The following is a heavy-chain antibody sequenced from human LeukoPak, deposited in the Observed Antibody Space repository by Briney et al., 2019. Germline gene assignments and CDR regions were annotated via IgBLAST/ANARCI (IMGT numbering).Heavy chain of an antibody. Sequence: GGSLRLSCAASGFIFSSYEMHWVRQAPGKGLEWVSHITSSGTTIYYADSVKGRFTISRDNAKNSLYLQMNSLRAEDTAVYYCARDLEAANTYYFDYWGQGTMVTVSS. J-gene: IGHJ4*02. CDR3: ARDLEAANTYYFDY. CDR1: GFIFSSYE. D-gene: IGHD6-13*01. CDR2: ITSSGTTI. V-gene: IGHV3-48*03.